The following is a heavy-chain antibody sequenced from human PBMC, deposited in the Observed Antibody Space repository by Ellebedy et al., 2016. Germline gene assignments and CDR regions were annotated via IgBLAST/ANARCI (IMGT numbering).Heavy chain of an antibody. Sequence: GESLKISCVVSGFTFSNYSMTWVRQAPGKGLEWVSRLSASGGSTDHAESVKGRFTISRDNSKNTLYLQMNSLRAEDTAMYYCTRVPRFGLSGPVDYWGQGTLVTVSS. J-gene: IGHJ4*02. CDR3: TRVPRFGLSGPVDY. CDR1: GFTFSNYS. V-gene: IGHV3-23*01. CDR2: LSASGGST. D-gene: IGHD3-16*01.